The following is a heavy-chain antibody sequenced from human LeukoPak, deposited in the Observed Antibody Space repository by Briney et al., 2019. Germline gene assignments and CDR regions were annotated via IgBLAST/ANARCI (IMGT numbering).Heavy chain of an antibody. Sequence: SETLSLTCAVSGGSISSYYWSWIRQPPGKGLEWIGYIYYSGSTNYNPSLKSRVTISVDTSKNQFSLKLSSVTAADTAVYYCARSPIVATFDYRGQGTLVTVSS. V-gene: IGHV4-59*01. CDR1: GGSISSYY. J-gene: IGHJ4*02. CDR2: IYYSGST. CDR3: ARSPIVATFDY. D-gene: IGHD5-12*01.